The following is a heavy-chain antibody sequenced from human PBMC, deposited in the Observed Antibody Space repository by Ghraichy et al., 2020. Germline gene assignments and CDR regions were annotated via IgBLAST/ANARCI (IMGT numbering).Heavy chain of an antibody. V-gene: IGHV3-74*01. Sequence: GGSLRLSCAASGFTFSSYWMHWVRQAPGKGLVWVSRINSDGSSTSYADSVKGRFTISRDNAKNTLYLQMNSLRAEDTAVYYCAREGQESEYLGGTMGPFDYWGQGTLVTVSS. CDR1: GFTFSSYW. CDR3: AREGQESEYLGGTMGPFDY. D-gene: IGHD1-1*01. CDR2: INSDGSST. J-gene: IGHJ4*02.